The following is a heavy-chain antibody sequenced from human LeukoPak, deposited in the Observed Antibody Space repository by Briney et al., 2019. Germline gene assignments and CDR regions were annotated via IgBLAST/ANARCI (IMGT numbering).Heavy chain of an antibody. CDR3: AKDISNCGGDCYYIDY. CDR1: GFTFDDYA. CDR2: ISGDGSDT. D-gene: IGHD2-21*02. Sequence: GGSLRLSCAASGFTFDDYAMHWVRQPPGKGLEWVSLISGDGSDTYYADSVKGRFTISRDNSKNSLYLQVNSLRTGDTALYYCAKDISNCGGDCYYIDYWGQGTLVTVSS. J-gene: IGHJ4*02. V-gene: IGHV3-43*02.